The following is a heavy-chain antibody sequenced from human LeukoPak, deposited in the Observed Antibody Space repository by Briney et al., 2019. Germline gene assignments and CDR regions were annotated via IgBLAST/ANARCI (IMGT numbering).Heavy chain of an antibody. D-gene: IGHD3-22*01. CDR3: ARLTGGITMIVVAHDAFDI. J-gene: IGHJ3*02. V-gene: IGHV5-51*01. Sequence: GESLKISCKGSGYSFTSYWIGWVRQMPGKGLEWMGIIYPGDSDTRYSPSFQGQVTISADKSISTAYLQWSSLKASDTAMYYCARLTGGITMIVVAHDAFDIWGQGTMVTVSS. CDR1: GYSFTSYW. CDR2: IYPGDSDT.